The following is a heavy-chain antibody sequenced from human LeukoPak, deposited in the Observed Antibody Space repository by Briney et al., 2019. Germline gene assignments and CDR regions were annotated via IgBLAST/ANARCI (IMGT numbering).Heavy chain of an antibody. J-gene: IGHJ4*02. CDR3: ARGAYDYIWGSYRQYYYFDY. CDR2: INHSGST. V-gene: IGHV4-34*01. CDR1: GGSFSGYY. D-gene: IGHD3-16*02. Sequence: PSETLSLTCAVYGGSFSGYYWSWIRQPPGKGLEWIGEINHSGSTNYNPSLKSRVTISVDTSKNQFSLKLSSVTAADTAVYYCARGAYDYIWGSYRQYYYFDYWGQETLVTVSS.